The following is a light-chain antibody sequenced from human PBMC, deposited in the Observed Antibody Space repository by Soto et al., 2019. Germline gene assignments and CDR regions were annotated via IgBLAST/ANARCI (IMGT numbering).Light chain of an antibody. Sequence: DIQMTQFPLSLSASVGDRVTITCRASQTIRSHLNWYQQKPGEAPKIVIYATSTLQSGVPARFNGSVSGTDFTLTISRVEPEDVAVYYCQQYGGSTRTFGQGTKVDIK. CDR1: QTIRSH. CDR2: ATS. CDR3: QQYGGSTRT. V-gene: IGKV1-39*01. J-gene: IGKJ1*01.